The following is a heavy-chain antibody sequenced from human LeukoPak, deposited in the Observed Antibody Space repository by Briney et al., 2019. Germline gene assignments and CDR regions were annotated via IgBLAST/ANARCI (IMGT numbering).Heavy chain of an antibody. CDR2: IRYDGSNK. V-gene: IGHV3-30*02. CDR3: AKEERWVVVPAAPDY. Sequence: GGSLRLSCAASGSTFSSYGMHWVRQAPGKGLEWVAFIRYDGSNKYYADSVKGRFTISRDNSKNTLYLQMNSLRAEDTAVYYCAKEERWVVVPAAPDYWGQGTLVTVSS. CDR1: GSTFSSYG. D-gene: IGHD2-2*01. J-gene: IGHJ4*02.